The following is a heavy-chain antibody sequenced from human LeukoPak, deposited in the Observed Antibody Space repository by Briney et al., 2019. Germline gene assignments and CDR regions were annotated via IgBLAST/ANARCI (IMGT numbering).Heavy chain of an antibody. J-gene: IGHJ4*02. CDR3: AKYYCSGGSCDDY. V-gene: IGHV3-30*02. Sequence: GVSLRLSCAASGFTFSSYGMHWVRQAPGKGLEWVAFIRYDGSNKYYADSVKGRFTISRDNSKNTLYLQMNSLRAEDTAVYYCAKYYCSGGSCDDYWGQGTLVTVSS. D-gene: IGHD2-15*01. CDR2: IRYDGSNK. CDR1: GFTFSSYG.